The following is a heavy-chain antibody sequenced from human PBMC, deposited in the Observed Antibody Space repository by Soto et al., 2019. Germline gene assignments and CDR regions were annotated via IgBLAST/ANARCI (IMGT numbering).Heavy chain of an antibody. CDR2: IIPIFCTA. CDR1: VWTFSSYS. V-gene: IGHV1-69*13. Sequence: SAVKVSRKGSVWTFSSYSISWVGQAPGQGLEWMGGIIPIFCTANYAQKFKGRVTITADESTSTAYMELSSMRSEDKAVYYCARLISIAEGFAYWGQGTLVTVS. J-gene: IGHJ4*02. D-gene: IGHD6-6*01. CDR3: ARLISIAEGFAY.